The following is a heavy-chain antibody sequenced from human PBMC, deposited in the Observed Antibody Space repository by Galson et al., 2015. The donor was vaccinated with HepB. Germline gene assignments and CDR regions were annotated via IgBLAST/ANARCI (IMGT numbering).Heavy chain of an antibody. Sequence: SVKVSCKVSGYSLTELSMNWVQQAPGKGLEWMGGFDPEHGKTIYAQNFQGRVTMTEDTSTDTAYMELSSLRSEDTAVYYCAASFDNSGYSSFEFAYWGQGTLAPVSS. J-gene: IGHJ4*02. CDR3: AASFDNSGYSSFEFAY. D-gene: IGHD3-22*01. V-gene: IGHV1-24*01. CDR1: GYSLTELS. CDR2: FDPEHGKT.